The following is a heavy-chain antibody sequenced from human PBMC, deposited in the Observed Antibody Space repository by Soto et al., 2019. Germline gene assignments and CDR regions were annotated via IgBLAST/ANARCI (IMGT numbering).Heavy chain of an antibody. CDR3: NHMTSEGPGTFDI. CDR1: GYTITSYG. CDR2: ISAYNGNT. V-gene: IGHV1-18*01. D-gene: IGHD2-2*01. Sequence: GASVEVCCKASGYTITSYGMRWVRQAPGQGLEWMGWISAYNGNTNYAQKLQGRVTMTTDTSTSTAYMELRSLRSDDTAVYYCNHMTSEGPGTFDIWGQGTMVTVSS. J-gene: IGHJ3*02.